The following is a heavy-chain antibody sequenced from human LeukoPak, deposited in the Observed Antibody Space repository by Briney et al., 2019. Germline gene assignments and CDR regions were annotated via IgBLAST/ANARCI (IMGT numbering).Heavy chain of an antibody. CDR2: IYTSGST. CDR1: GGSISSGSYY. V-gene: IGHV4-61*02. Sequence: RSQTLSLTCTVSGGSISSGSYYWSWIRQPVGKGLEWIGRIYTSGSTNYNPSLKSRVTISVDTSKNQFSLKLSSVTATDTAVYYCARRNYYDGSGYVSVEWSQGTLVTVSS. J-gene: IGHJ4*02. D-gene: IGHD3-22*01. CDR3: ARRNYYDGSGYVSVE.